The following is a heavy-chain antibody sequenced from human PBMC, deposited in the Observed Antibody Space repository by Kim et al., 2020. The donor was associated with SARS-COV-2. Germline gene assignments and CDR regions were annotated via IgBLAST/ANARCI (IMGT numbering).Heavy chain of an antibody. Sequence: GESLKISCKGSGYSFTSYWIGWVRQMPGKGLEWMGIIYPGDSDSRYSPSFQGQVTISADKSISTAYLQWSSLKASDTAIYYCATHTQRVGFGVVPYYGMDVWGQGTTVTVSS. V-gene: IGHV5-51*01. CDR1: GYSFTSYW. CDR3: ATHTQRVGFGVVPYYGMDV. D-gene: IGHD3-3*01. J-gene: IGHJ6*02. CDR2: IYPGDSDS.